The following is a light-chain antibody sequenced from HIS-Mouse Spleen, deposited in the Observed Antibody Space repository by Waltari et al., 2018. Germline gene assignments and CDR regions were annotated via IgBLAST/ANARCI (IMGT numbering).Light chain of an antibody. V-gene: IGLV3-21*02. CDR1: NIGSKS. Sequence: SYVLTQPPSVSVAPGQTARITCGGNNIGSKSVHWYQQKPGQAPVLVVYDDSDRPSWIPGRFSGSNSGNTATLTISRVEAGDEADYYCQVWDSSSDHYVFGTGTKVTVL. CDR2: DDS. J-gene: IGLJ1*01. CDR3: QVWDSSSDHYV.